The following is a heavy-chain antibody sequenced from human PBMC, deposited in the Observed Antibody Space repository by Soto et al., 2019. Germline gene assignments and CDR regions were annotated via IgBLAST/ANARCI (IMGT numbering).Heavy chain of an antibody. CDR2: INHSGST. J-gene: IGHJ5*02. Sequence: SETLSLTCAVYGGSFSGYYWSWIRQPPGKELEWIGEINHSGSTNYNPSLKSRVTISVDTSKNQFSLKLSSVTAADTAVYYCARGQGGGSSSDWFDPWGQGTLVTVSS. CDR1: GGSFSGYY. D-gene: IGHD6-6*01. V-gene: IGHV4-34*01. CDR3: ARGQGGGSSSDWFDP.